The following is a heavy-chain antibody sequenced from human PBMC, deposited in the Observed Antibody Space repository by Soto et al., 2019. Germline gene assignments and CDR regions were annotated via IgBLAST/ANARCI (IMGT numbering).Heavy chain of an antibody. CDR1: SGFTFSSHW. CDR3: ARGPSGSRFYVGDY. Sequence: DVQMVESGGGLVQPGGSLRLSCVASSGFTFSSHWMHWVRQAPGKGLGWVSRISRDGTSTNYAGSVKGRFTISRDNAKNTLYLQMNSLRAGDTAIYYCARGPSGSRFYVGDYWGQGSQVTVSS. J-gene: IGHJ4*02. CDR2: ISRDGTST. V-gene: IGHV3-74*01. D-gene: IGHD3-10*02.